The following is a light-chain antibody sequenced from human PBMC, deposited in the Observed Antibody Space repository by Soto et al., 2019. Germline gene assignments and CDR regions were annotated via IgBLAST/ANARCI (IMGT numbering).Light chain of an antibody. Sequence: DIPMTQSPSTLSASVGDRVTITCRASQSIGDSLAWYQQKPGKAPYLLISDVSSLERGVPSRFSGSGSGTEFTLNISSMQPDDFATFYCQQYNGYSRTFGQGTKVEI. CDR2: DVS. J-gene: IGKJ1*01. CDR1: QSIGDS. CDR3: QQYNGYSRT. V-gene: IGKV1-5*01.